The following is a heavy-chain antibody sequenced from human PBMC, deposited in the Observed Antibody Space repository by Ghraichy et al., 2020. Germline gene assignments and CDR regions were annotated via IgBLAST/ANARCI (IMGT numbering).Heavy chain of an antibody. CDR1: GFTFSSYG. J-gene: IGHJ4*02. CDR2: IWYDGSNK. Sequence: GGSLRLSCAASGFTFSSYGMHWVRQAPGKGLEWVAVIWYDGSNKYYADSVKGRFTISRDNSKNTLYLQMNSLRAEDTAVYYCARGGWGVPAAQVDYWGQGTLVTVSS. D-gene: IGHD2-2*01. V-gene: IGHV3-33*01. CDR3: ARGGWGVPAAQVDY.